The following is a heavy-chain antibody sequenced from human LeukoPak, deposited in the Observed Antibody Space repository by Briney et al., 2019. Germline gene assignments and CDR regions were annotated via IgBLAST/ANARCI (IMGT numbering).Heavy chain of an antibody. CDR1: GFTFSGYS. V-gene: IGHV3-21*01. Sequence: GGSLRLSCAASGFTFSGYSLNWVRQAPGKGLEWVSSISSGSGYIYYADSVKGRFTISRDNAKTSLYLQMNSLRAEDTAVYYCAREWSVATRPGWGWFDPWGQGTLVTVSS. CDR2: ISSGSGYI. J-gene: IGHJ5*02. D-gene: IGHD6-6*01. CDR3: AREWSVATRPGWGWFDP.